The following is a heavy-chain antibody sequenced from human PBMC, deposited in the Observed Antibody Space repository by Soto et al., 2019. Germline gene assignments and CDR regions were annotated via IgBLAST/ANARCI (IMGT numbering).Heavy chain of an antibody. J-gene: IGHJ4*02. D-gene: IGHD5-12*01. CDR3: TTDRRRGYDPQFDF. V-gene: IGHV3-15*01. CDR2: IKSQTDGGAT. Sequence: EVQLVESGGDLVEPGGSLRLSCTASGFTFSNTWMSWVRQAPGKGLEWVGRIKSQTDGGATDYTAPVKGRLTVSRDDSKNTLYLQMNSLQSDDTAVYYCTTDRRRGYDPQFDFWGQGTLVTVSS. CDR1: GFTFSNTW.